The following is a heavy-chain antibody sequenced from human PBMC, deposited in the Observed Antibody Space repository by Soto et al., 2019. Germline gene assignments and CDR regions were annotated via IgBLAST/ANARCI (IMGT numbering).Heavy chain of an antibody. Sequence: ASVKVSCKASGYTFTGYYMHWVRQAPGQGLEWMGWINPNRGGTNYAQKFQGRVTMTRDTSISTAYMELSRLGSDDTAVYYCARGVFPRAGSTSRRDYYYGMDVWGQGTTVTVS. CDR1: GYTFTGYY. V-gene: IGHV1-2*02. D-gene: IGHD2-2*01. J-gene: IGHJ6*01. CDR2: INPNRGGT. CDR3: ARGVFPRAGSTSRRDYYYGMDV.